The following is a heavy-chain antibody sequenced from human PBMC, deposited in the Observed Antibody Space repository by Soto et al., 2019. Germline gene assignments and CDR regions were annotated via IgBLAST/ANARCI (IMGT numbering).Heavy chain of an antibody. CDR2: IYWDDDK. Sequence: QITLNESGPTVVRPTETLTLTCRFSGFSLTTSGVGVGWIRQSPGKAPEWLALIYWDDDKRYSASLKSRLTITQDTSKNQVVLTVSDLDPTDTATYSCAHRVLRTVFGLVTTTAIYFDFWGQGTPVAV. D-gene: IGHD3-3*01. V-gene: IGHV2-5*02. CDR3: AHRVLRTVFGLVTTTAIYFDF. CDR1: GFSLTTSGVG. J-gene: IGHJ4*02.